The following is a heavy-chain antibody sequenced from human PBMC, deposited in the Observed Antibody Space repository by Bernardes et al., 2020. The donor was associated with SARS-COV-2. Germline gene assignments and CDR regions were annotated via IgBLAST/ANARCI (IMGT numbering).Heavy chain of an antibody. V-gene: IGHV4-34*01. D-gene: IGHD6-19*01. CDR3: ARGGKQWLVRHGPWYFDL. CDR1: GGSFSGYY. J-gene: IGHJ2*01. Sequence: SETLSLTCAVYGGSFSGYYWSWIRQPPGKGLEWIGEINHSGSTNYNPSLKSRVTISVDTSKNQFSLKLSSVTAADTAVYYCARGGKQWLVRHGPWYFDLWGRGTLVTVSS. CDR2: INHSGST.